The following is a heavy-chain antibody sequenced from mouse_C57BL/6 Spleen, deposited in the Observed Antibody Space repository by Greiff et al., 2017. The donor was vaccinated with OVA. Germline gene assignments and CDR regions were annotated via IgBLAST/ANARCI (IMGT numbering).Heavy chain of an antibody. CDR2: INYDGSST. CDR3: VLWLRRMDY. D-gene: IGHD2-2*01. V-gene: IGHV5-16*01. J-gene: IGHJ4*01. CDR1: GFTFSDYY. Sequence: EVKLMESEGGLVQPGSSMKLSCTASGFTFSDYYMAWVRQVPEKGLEWVANINYDGSSTYYLDSLKSRFIISRDNAKNILYLQMSSLKSEDTATYYCVLWLRRMDYWGQGTSVTVSS.